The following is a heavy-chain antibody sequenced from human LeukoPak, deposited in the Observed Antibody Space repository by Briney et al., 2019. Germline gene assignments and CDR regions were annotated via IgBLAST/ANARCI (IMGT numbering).Heavy chain of an antibody. D-gene: IGHD3-22*01. CDR1: GFTVSSNY. V-gene: IGHV3-66*01. J-gene: IGHJ4*02. Sequence: EGSLRLSCAASGFTVSSNYMNWVRQAPGKGLEWVSVIYSGGNTYHADSVKGRFTISRDSSKNTVYLQMNSLRAEDTAVYYCARAPLSPYHYDPQRPKGYFDYWGQGTLVTVSS. CDR2: IYSGGNT. CDR3: ARAPLSPYHYDPQRPKGYFDY.